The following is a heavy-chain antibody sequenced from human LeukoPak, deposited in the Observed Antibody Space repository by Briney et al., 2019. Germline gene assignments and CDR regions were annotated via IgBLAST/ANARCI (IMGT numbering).Heavy chain of an antibody. CDR3: ARVSYDILTGYPNFDY. V-gene: IGHV4-34*01. Sequence: SETLSLTCAVYGVSFSGYYWSWIRQPPGKGLEWIGEINHSGSTNYNPSLKSRVTISVDTSKNQFSLKLSSVTAADTAVYYCARVSYDILTGYPNFDYWGQGTLVTVSS. CDR2: INHSGST. J-gene: IGHJ4*02. D-gene: IGHD3-9*01. CDR1: GVSFSGYY.